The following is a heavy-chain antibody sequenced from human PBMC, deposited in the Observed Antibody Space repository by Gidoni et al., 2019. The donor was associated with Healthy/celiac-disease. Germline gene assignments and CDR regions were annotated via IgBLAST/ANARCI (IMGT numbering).Heavy chain of an antibody. D-gene: IGHD3-10*01. J-gene: IGHJ4*02. CDR2: INHSGST. CDR3: ARDSSETMVREIPFDY. V-gene: IGHV4-34*01. CDR1: GGSFSGYY. Sequence: QVQLQQWGAGLLKPSATLSLTCAVYGGSFSGYYWSWIRQPPGKGLEWIGEINHSGSTNYNPSLKSRVTISVDTSKNQFSLKLSSVTAADTAVYDCARDSSETMVREIPFDYGGQGTLVTVSS.